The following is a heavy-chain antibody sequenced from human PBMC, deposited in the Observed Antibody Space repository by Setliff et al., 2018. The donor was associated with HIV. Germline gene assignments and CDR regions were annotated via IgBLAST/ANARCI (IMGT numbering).Heavy chain of an antibody. CDR3: ARDRHSSGLGSYGP. V-gene: IGHV4-4*07. CDR2: IDSSGTP. J-gene: IGHJ5*02. D-gene: IGHD3-10*01. CDR1: GGSFGVYR. Sequence: PSETLSLTCTISGGSFGVYRWSWIRQSAGRGLEWIGRIDSSGTPDYKPSLKGRVARSVDTSRNQSSLRVSSVTAADTAVYFCARDRHSSGLGSYGPWGPGILVTVPS.